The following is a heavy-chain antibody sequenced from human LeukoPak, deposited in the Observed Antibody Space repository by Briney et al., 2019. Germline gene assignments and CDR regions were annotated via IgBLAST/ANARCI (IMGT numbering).Heavy chain of an antibody. CDR1: GFTFSSYS. CDR3: ARHPRIAAAGLDFDL. D-gene: IGHD6-13*01. CDR2: ISSSSSTI. Sequence: GGSLRLSCAASGFTFSSYSMNWVRQAPGKGLEWVSYISSSSSTIYYADSVKGRFTISRDNAKNSLYLQMNSLRAEDTAVYYCARHPRIAAAGLDFDLWGRGTLVTVSS. V-gene: IGHV3-48*04. J-gene: IGHJ2*01.